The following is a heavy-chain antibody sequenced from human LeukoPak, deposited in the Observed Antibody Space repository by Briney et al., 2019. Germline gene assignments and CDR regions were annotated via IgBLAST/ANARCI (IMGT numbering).Heavy chain of an antibody. CDR1: GFRFSDYY. CDR3: TRERRGSYYVFES. Sequence: TPGGSLRLSSASSGFRFSDYYMSWIRQAPGKGLEWISYITTSSSTNYADSVKGRFTISRDNAKNSVVLQMNSLRAEDTAVYDCTRERRGSYYVFESWGQGTLVSVSS. V-gene: IGHV3-11*05. J-gene: IGHJ4*02. CDR2: ITTSSST. D-gene: IGHD3-16*01.